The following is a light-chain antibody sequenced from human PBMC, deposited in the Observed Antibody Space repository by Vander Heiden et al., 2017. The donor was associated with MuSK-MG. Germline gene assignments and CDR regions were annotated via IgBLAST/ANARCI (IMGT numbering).Light chain of an antibody. CDR3: QQSYSTPPT. V-gene: IGKV1-39*01. J-gene: IGKJ4*01. CDR2: AAS. CDR1: QRISSY. Sequence: DIQMTPAPSSLSASVGDRVTITCRASQRISSYLHWYQQKPGKAPKLLIYAASSLQSGVPSRFSGSGSGTDFTLTISSLQPEDFATYYCQQSYSTPPTFGGGTKVEIK.